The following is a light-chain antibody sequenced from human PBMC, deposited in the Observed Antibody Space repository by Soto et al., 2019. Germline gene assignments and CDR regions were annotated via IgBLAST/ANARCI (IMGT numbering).Light chain of an antibody. J-gene: IGKJ1*01. V-gene: IGKV1-5*01. CDR2: DAS. CDR1: QSITSW. Sequence: DIQMTQSPSTLCSTPGDRVTIACRSSQSITSWLGWYQQTAGEARKLLICDASKVESRVQSRFSSSGAGTEFTLTISIVQPDDFVTYCCQQYENYWTFGQGTKVDIK. CDR3: QQYENYWT.